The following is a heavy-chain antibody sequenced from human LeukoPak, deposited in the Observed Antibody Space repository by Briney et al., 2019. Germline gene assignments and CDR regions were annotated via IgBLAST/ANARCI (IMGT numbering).Heavy chain of an antibody. V-gene: IGHV1-18*01. Sequence: ASVKVSCKASGYTFTSYGISWVRQAPGQGLEWMGWISAYNGNTNYAQKLQGRVTMTTDTSTSTAYMELRSLRSDDTAVYYCARGDFWSGYYEGGYFDYWGQGTLVTVSS. D-gene: IGHD3-3*01. CDR3: ARGDFWSGYYEGGYFDY. CDR2: ISAYNGNT. J-gene: IGHJ4*02. CDR1: GYTFTSYG.